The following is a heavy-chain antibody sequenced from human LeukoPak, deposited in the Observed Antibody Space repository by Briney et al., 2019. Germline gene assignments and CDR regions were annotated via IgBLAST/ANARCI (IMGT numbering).Heavy chain of an antibody. CDR3: ARAGDSSSSNWFDP. CDR1: GGSISSYY. J-gene: IGHJ5*02. V-gene: IGHV4-4*07. Sequence: SETLSLTCTVSGGSISSYYWSWIRQPAGKGLEWIGRIYTSGSTNYNPSLKSRVTMSVDTSKNQSSLKLSSVTAADTAVYYCARAGDSSSSNWFDPWGQGTLVTVSS. CDR2: IYTSGST. D-gene: IGHD6-6*01.